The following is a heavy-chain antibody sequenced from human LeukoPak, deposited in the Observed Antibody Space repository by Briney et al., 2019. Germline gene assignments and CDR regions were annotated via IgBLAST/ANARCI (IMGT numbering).Heavy chain of an antibody. Sequence: PGGSLRLSCAASGFTFSSHWIHWVRQAPGKGLVWVSHIYSDATYYADSVKGRFTISRDNAKNTLYLQMNSLRAEDTAVYYCARESYDSSGYYYGGGFDYWGQGTLVTVSS. CDR2: IYSDAT. V-gene: IGHV3-74*01. CDR3: ARESYDSSGYYYGGGFDY. J-gene: IGHJ4*02. CDR1: GFTFSSHW. D-gene: IGHD3-22*01.